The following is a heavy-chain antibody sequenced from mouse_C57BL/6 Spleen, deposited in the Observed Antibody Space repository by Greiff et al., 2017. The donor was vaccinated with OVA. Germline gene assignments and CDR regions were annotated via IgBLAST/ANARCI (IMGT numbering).Heavy chain of an antibody. D-gene: IGHD2-3*01. V-gene: IGHV1-53*01. CDR3: ARGDYDVAWFAY. J-gene: IGHJ3*01. CDR1: GYTFTSYW. CDR2: INPSNGGT. Sequence: VKLQQPGTELVKPGASVKLSCKASGYTFTSYWMHWVKQRPGQGLEWIGNINPSNGGTNYNEKFKSKATLTVDKSSSTAYMQLSSLTSEDSAVYYCARGDYDVAWFAYWGQGTLVTVSA.